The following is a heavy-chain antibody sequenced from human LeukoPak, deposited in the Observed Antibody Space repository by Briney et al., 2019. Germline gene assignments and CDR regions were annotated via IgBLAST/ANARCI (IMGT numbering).Heavy chain of an antibody. J-gene: IGHJ4*02. CDR3: ARAGYNYGFFNLDY. CDR1: GGSISSSY. D-gene: IGHD5-18*01. CDR2: IYISGST. Sequence: SETLSLTCTVSGGSISSSYYSWIRQPAGKGLEWIGRIYISGSTNYNPSLKSRVTMSVDTSKNQVSLKLSSVTAADTALYYCARAGYNYGFFNLDYWGQGTLVTVSS. V-gene: IGHV4-4*07.